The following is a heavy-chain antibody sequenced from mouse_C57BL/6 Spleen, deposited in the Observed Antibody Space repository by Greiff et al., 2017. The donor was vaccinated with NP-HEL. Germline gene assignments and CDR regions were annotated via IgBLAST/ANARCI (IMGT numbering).Heavy chain of an antibody. D-gene: IGHD2-4*01. Sequence: VQLQQSGAELVRPGSSVKLSCKASGYTFTSYWMHWVKQRPIQGLEWIGNIDPSDSETHYNQKFKDKATLTVDKSSSTAYMQLSSLTSEDSAVYYCARVGTDYLYYYAMDYWGQGTSVTVSS. CDR3: ARVGTDYLYYYAMDY. CDR1: GYTFTSYW. J-gene: IGHJ4*01. V-gene: IGHV1-52*01. CDR2: IDPSDSET.